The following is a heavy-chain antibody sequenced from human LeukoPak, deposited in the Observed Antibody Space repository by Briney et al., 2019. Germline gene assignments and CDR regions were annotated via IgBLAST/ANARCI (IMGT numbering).Heavy chain of an antibody. Sequence: PSETLSLTCTASDDSISRDFWTWIRQPPGKGLESIGYIRYSGRTEYTPSLKSRVTISIQTSKNQFSLKLTSVTAADTAIYYCARLPDVSGWPFDYWGQGILVTVSS. CDR2: IRYSGRT. J-gene: IGHJ4*02. CDR1: DDSISRDF. CDR3: ARLPDVSGWPFDY. D-gene: IGHD6-19*01. V-gene: IGHV4-59*01.